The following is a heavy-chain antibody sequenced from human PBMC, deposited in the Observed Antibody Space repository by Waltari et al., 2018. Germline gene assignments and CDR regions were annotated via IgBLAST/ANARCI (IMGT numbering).Heavy chain of an antibody. CDR3: ARRTGYGYGMDV. CDR2: IYYSGTT. V-gene: IGHV4-59*01. D-gene: IGHD4-17*01. J-gene: IGHJ6*02. CDR1: GGSISGYY. Sequence: QVQLLESGPGLLNPSETLSLSCTVSGGSISGYYWSWVRQPPGKGLEWIGYIYYSGTTNYNPSLKSRVTMSLDTSENQFSLKLTSVTAADTAGYYCARRTGYGYGMDVWGQGTTVSVSS.